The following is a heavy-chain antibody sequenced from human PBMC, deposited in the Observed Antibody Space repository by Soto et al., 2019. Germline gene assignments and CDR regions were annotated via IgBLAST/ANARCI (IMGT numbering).Heavy chain of an antibody. CDR3: ARGRRAYSSSSLLLGQSPGSSFVS. CDR2: INHSGST. V-gene: IGHV4-34*01. CDR1: GGSISSYY. D-gene: IGHD6-6*01. Sequence: SETLSLTCTVSGGSISSYYWSWIRQPPGKGLEWIGEINHSGSTNYNPSLKSRVTISVDTSKNQFSLKLSSVTAADTAVYYCARGRRAYSSSSLLLGQSPGSSFVSRGQAPLVTLSS. J-gene: IGHJ5*01.